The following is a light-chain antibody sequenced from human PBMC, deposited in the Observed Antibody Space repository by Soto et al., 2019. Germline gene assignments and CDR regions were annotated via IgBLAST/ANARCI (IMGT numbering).Light chain of an antibody. CDR3: QQYSSYSLT. V-gene: IGKV1-5*01. CDR2: DAS. CDR1: QSVSAW. J-gene: IGKJ4*01. Sequence: IQLTQSPSTLPASVGDRVTLTCRASQSVSAWLAWYQQKPGKAPKLLISDASSLKSGVPSRFSGSGYGTEFTLTISSLQPEDFATYYCQQYSSYSLTFGGGTKVEIK.